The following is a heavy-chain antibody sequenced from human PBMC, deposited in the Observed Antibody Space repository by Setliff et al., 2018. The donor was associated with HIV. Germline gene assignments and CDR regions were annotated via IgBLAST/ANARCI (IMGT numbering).Heavy chain of an antibody. V-gene: IGHV4-4*02. J-gene: IGHJ4*02. CDR2: IYHSGSA. CDR1: GGSISSSNW. D-gene: IGHD6-19*01. CDR3: ASLVGGAVAGPY. Sequence: SETLSLTCAVSGGSISSSNWWTWVRQPPGKGLEWVGEIYHSGSANYNPSLKSRVTISVDKSKNQFSLKLNSMTAADTAVYFCASLVGGAVAGPYWGQGTLVTVSS.